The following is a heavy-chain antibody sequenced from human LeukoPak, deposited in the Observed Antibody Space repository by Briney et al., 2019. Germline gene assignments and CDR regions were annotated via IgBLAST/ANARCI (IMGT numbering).Heavy chain of an antibody. J-gene: IGHJ4*02. CDR1: GFTFSSYE. D-gene: IGHD6-19*01. V-gene: IGHV3-48*03. CDR3: ARDPSSSGWYGVEY. Sequence: HPGGSLRLSCAASGFTFSSYEMNWVRQAPGKGLEWVSYISSSGSTIYYADSVKGRFTISRDNAKNSLYLQMIRLRAEDTAVYYCARDPSSSGWYGVEYWGQGTLVTVSS. CDR2: ISSSGSTI.